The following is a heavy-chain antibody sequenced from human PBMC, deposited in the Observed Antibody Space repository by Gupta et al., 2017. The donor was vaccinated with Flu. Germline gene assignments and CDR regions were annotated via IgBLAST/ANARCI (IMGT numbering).Heavy chain of an antibody. CDR3: ARKSWGTLDI. J-gene: IGHJ3*02. D-gene: IGHD1-7*01. CDR1: GYTFSAFY. CDR2: INPNNGVT. Sequence: QLVQSGTEVKKPGASVKVSCKASGYTFSAFYVLWVQQAPGQGLEWMGWINPNNGVTNYAQKFQARVAMTGDTSLSTAYMELSGLSSDDTAVYFWARKSWGTLDIWGQGTMVTV. V-gene: IGHV1-2*02.